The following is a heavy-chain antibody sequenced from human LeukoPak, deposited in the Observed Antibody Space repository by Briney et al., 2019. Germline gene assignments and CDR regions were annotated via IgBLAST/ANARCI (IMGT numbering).Heavy chain of an antibody. D-gene: IGHD3/OR15-3a*01. CDR2: IYTSGST. Sequence: SQTLSLTCTVSGGSISSGSYYWSWIRQPAGKGLEWIGRIYTSGSTNYNPSLKSRVIISVDTSKNQFSLKLSSVTAADTAVYYCAREWDWNFDYWGQGTLVTVSS. V-gene: IGHV4-61*02. CDR3: AREWDWNFDY. CDR1: GGSISSGSYY. J-gene: IGHJ4*02.